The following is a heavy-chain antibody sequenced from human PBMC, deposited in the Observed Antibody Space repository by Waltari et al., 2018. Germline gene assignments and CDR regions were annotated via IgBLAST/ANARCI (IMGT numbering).Heavy chain of an antibody. Sequence: QLQLQASGPGLVKPSGTLSLTCTVSGDSLSSSSYFWAWLRQPPGKGLEWIGSIYYSGSTYYNLSLKSRVTIAVDRSTNQVSLKLTSVTAADTAVYFCAREVPRNGYIGLIYYYMDVWGKGTTVTVSS. J-gene: IGHJ6*03. D-gene: IGHD5-12*01. CDR3: AREVPRNGYIGLIYYYMDV. CDR1: GDSLSSSSYF. V-gene: IGHV4-39*01. CDR2: IYYSGST.